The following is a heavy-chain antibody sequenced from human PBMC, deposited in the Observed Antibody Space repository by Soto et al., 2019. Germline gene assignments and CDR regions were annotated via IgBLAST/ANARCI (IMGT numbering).Heavy chain of an antibody. V-gene: IGHV4-30-2*01. Sequence: SETLSLTCAVSGGSISSGGYSWSWIRQPPGKGLECIGYIYHSGSTYYNPSLKSRVTISVDRSKNQFSLKLSSVTAADTAVYYCARKVVAGWFDYWGQGTLVTVSS. D-gene: IGHD2-15*01. CDR1: GGSISSGGYS. J-gene: IGHJ4*02. CDR3: ARKVVAGWFDY. CDR2: IYHSGST.